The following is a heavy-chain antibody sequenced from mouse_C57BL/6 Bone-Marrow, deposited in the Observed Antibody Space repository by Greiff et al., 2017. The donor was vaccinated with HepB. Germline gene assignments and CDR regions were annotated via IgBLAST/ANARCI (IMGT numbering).Heavy chain of an antibody. J-gene: IGHJ2*01. CDR2: ITHSGET. Sequence: VQLQQSGPGLVKPSQSLFLTCSITGFPITSGYYWIWIRQSPGKPLEWMGYITHSGETFYNPSLQSPISITRETSKNQFFLQLNSVTTEDTAMYYCAGVYSNYDYFDYWGQGTTLTVSS. D-gene: IGHD2-5*01. CDR1: GFPITSGYY. CDR3: AGVYSNYDYFDY. V-gene: IGHV12-3*01.